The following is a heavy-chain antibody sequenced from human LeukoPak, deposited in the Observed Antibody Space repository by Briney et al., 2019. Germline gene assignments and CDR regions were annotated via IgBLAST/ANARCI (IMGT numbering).Heavy chain of an antibody. Sequence: PSETLSLTCTVSGGSISSYYWSWIRQPPGKGLEWIGYIYYSGSTNYNPSLKSRVTISVDTSKNQFSLKLSSVTAADTAVYYCAGRKGTSDYWGQGTLVTVSS. CDR2: IYYSGST. CDR3: AGRKGTSDY. V-gene: IGHV4-59*01. J-gene: IGHJ4*02. CDR1: GGSISSYY.